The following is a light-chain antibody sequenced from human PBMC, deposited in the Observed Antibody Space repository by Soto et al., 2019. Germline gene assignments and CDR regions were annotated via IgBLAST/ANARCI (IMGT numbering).Light chain of an antibody. Sequence: EIVLTQSPGTLSLSPVERATLSCRALQNLGSGYLAWYQKKPGQAPRILIYAASSRATGIPDRFSGSGSGTGFTLSMSRLEPEDFAVYFCQQYDTLPRTFGQLTKVEI. CDR2: AAS. V-gene: IGKV3-20*01. J-gene: IGKJ1*01. CDR1: QNLGSGY. CDR3: QQYDTLPRT.